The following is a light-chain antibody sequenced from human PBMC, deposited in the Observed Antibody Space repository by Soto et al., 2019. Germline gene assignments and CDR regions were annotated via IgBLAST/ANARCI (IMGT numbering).Light chain of an antibody. J-gene: IGLJ3*02. Sequence: QSALTQPPSVSGSPEQSVTISCTGTSSDIGRHNHVSWYQQPPGTAPKLMIYGLINRPSGVPGRFSGSKSGNTASLTISGLQAEDEADYYCSSFTSSSTWVFGGGTKLTVL. V-gene: IGLV2-18*02. CDR3: SSFTSSSTWV. CDR2: GLI. CDR1: SSDIGRHNH.